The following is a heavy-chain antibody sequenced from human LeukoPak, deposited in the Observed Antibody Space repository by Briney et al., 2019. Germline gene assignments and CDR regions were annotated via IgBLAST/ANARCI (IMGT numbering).Heavy chain of an antibody. CDR3: SSRPGGSSWYGVFDY. J-gene: IGHJ4*02. CDR1: GGSFSGYY. CDR2: INHSGST. V-gene: IGHV4-34*01. D-gene: IGHD6-13*01. Sequence: NSSETLSLTCAVYGGSFSGYYWSWIRQPPGKGLEWIGEINHSGSTNYNPSPNSRVTMSVDTAKNQFSLKVSSVTAAKAALYYCSSRPGGSSWYGVFDYWSRGTLVTVSS.